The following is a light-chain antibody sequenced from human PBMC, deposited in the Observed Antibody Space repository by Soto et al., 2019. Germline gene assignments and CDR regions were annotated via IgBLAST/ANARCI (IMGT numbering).Light chain of an antibody. V-gene: IGLV2-14*01. CDR3: SSYTSSSTRV. CDR2: EVS. Sequence: QSALTQPASVSGSPGQSITISCTGTSSDVGGYNLVSWYQQHAGKAPKLMIYEVSNRPSGISNRFSGSKSGNTASLTISGLQAKDEADYYCSSYTSSSTRVFGTGTKVTVL. CDR1: SSDVGGYNL. J-gene: IGLJ1*01.